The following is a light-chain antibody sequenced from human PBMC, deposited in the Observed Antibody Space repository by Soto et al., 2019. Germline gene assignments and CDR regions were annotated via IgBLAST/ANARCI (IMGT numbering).Light chain of an antibody. CDR1: SSNIGSNT. J-gene: IGLJ1*01. Sequence: QSVLTQPPSASGTPGQRVTISCSGSSSNIGSNTVNWFQHLPGTAPKLLIYINNQRPSGVPDRFSGSKSGTSAYLAISGLQSEDEADYYCAAWDDSVNGYVFGSGTKVTVL. V-gene: IGLV1-44*01. CDR3: AAWDDSVNGYV. CDR2: INN.